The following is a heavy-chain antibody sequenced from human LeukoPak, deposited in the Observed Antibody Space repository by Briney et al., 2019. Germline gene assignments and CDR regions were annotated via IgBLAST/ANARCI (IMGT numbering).Heavy chain of an antibody. J-gene: IGHJ4*02. CDR3: VRSFSGPADY. Sequence: PGASLRLSCAASGFTFTTHWFHWVRQAPGKGLVWVSRINTDGTTTNYADSVKGRFTISRDSTKSTLYLQINSLRAEDTAVYYCVRSFSGPADYWGQGTQVTVSS. D-gene: IGHD3-3*01. CDR1: GFTFTTHW. V-gene: IGHV3-74*01. CDR2: INTDGTTT.